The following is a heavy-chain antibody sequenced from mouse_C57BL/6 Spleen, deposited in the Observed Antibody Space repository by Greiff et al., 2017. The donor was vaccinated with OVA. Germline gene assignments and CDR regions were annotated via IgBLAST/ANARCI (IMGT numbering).Heavy chain of an antibody. J-gene: IGHJ3*01. D-gene: IGHD1-1*01. CDR1: GFTFSDYG. CDR3: ASELRSWFAY. V-gene: IGHV5-17*01. CDR2: ISSGSSTI. Sequence: EVKVVESGGGLVKPGGSLKLSCAASGFTFSDYGMHWVRQAPEKGLEWVAYISSGSSTIYYADTVKGRCTITRDNATNPLFLQMNSLRSADTAMYYCASELRSWFAYWGQGTLVTVSA.